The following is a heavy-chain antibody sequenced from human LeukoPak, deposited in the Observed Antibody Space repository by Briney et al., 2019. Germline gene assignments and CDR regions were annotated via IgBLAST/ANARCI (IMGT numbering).Heavy chain of an antibody. V-gene: IGHV3-23*01. CDR1: GFTFSSYA. J-gene: IGHJ4*02. CDR2: ISGSGGST. D-gene: IGHD6-19*01. Sequence: GGSLRLSCAASGFTFSSYALSWVRQAPGKGLEWVSAISGSGGSTYYADSVKGRFTISRDNSKNTLYLQMNSLRAEDTAVYYCAKVRIIAVAGLFDYWGQGTLVTVSS. CDR3: AKVRIIAVAGLFDY.